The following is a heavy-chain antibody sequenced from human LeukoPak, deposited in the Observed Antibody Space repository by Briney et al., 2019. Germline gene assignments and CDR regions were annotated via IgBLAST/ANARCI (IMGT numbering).Heavy chain of an antibody. CDR1: GGSFSGYY. V-gene: IGHV4-34*01. Sequence: PSETLSLTCAVYGGSFSGYYWSWIRQPPGKGLEWIGEINHSESTNYNPSLKSRVTISVDTSKNQFSLKLSSVTAADTAVYYCARALRDIVVVPAANHWFDPWGQGTLVTVSS. CDR2: INHSEST. D-gene: IGHD2-2*01. J-gene: IGHJ5*02. CDR3: ARALRDIVVVPAANHWFDP.